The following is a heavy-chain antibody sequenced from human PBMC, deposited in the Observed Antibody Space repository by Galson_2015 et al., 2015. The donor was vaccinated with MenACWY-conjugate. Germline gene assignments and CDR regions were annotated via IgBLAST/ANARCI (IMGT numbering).Heavy chain of an antibody. J-gene: IGHJ1*01. D-gene: IGHD2-21*02. CDR3: ARRLRSDCYCFQH. CDR1: GFSFSAYA. V-gene: IGHV3-23*01. CDR2: ISGSGRTN. Sequence: SLRLSCAASGFSFSAYAMTWVRQGPGKGLEWVSTISGSGRTNYNPSLKSRVTISVDKSKNQFSLDLSSVTAADTAVYYCARRLRSDCYCFQHWGQGTLVTVSS.